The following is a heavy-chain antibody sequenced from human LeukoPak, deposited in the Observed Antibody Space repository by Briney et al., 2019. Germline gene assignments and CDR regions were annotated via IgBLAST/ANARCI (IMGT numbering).Heavy chain of an antibody. D-gene: IGHD1-1*01. CDR3: ARGSTTLSF. V-gene: IGHV4-61*02. J-gene: IGHJ4*02. CDR2: IHTSGNT. CDR1: GVSINTDFYY. Sequence: SQTLSLTCTVSGVSINTDFYYWSWIRQPAGKGLEWIGRIHTSGNTNYNPSLTSRVTISVDTSKNQFSLNLRSVTAADTAVYYCARGSTTLSFWGQGTLVTVSS.